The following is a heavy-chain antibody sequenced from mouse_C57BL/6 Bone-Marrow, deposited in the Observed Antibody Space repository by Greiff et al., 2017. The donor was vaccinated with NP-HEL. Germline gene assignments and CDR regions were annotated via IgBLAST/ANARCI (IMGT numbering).Heavy chain of an antibody. Sequence: QVQLQQPGAELVKPGASVKVSCKASGYTFTSYWMHWVKQRPGQGLEWIGRIYSSDSDTNYTQKFKGKATLTVDKSSSTAYMQLSSLTSEDSAVYYCAIGRQGFAYWGQGTLVTVSA. CDR2: IYSSDSDT. D-gene: IGHD2-12*01. CDR3: AIGRQGFAY. CDR1: GYTFTSYW. J-gene: IGHJ3*01. V-gene: IGHV1-74*01.